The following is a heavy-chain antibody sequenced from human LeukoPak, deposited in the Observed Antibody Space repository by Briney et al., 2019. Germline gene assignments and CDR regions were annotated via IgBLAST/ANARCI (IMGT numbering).Heavy chain of an antibody. D-gene: IGHD5-18*01. V-gene: IGHV4-59*13. Sequence: IPSETLSLTCSVSGGSISIYSWSWIRLPPGKGLEWVGHMYYSGTTKYNPSLKSRVSISVDTSKNQFSLRLSSVTAADTAVYFCARAGSIYGWFDYWGQGTLVTVSS. J-gene: IGHJ4*02. CDR3: ARAGSIYGWFDY. CDR2: MYYSGTT. CDR1: GGSISIYS.